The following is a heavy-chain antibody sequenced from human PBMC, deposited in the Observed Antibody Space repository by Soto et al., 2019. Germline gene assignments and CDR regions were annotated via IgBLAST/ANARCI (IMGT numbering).Heavy chain of an antibody. V-gene: IGHV4-61*08. CDR2: IYYSGST. CDR1: GGSVSSGDYF. D-gene: IGHD3-10*01. CDR3: ARSPNYYYYGFAV. J-gene: IGHJ6*02. Sequence: SETLSLTCTVSGGSVSSGDYFWSWLRQSPGKRLEWIAYIYYSGSTNYNPSLKSRATISVDTSKSQVPLTLTSMTAADAALYYCARSPNYYYYGFAVWGQGTAVTVSS.